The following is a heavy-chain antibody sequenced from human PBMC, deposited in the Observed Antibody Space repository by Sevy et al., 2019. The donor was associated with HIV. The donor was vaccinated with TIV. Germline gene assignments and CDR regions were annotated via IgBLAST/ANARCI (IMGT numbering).Heavy chain of an antibody. D-gene: IGHD3-16*01. V-gene: IGHV1-2*06. CDR2: MNPNSGGT. J-gene: IGHJ4*02. Sequence: ASVKVSCKASRFTFTGYYFHWVRQAPGQGLEWMGQMNPNSGGTKYAEKFQGRVTMTRDTSITTAYMELSSLTSDDTAVYYCTRQSSGTLNDPTPFDYWGQGTLVTVSS. CDR3: TRQSSGTLNDPTPFDY. CDR1: RFTFTGYY.